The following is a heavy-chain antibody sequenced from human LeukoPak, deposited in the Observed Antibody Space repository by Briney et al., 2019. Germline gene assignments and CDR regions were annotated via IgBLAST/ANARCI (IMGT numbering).Heavy chain of an antibody. Sequence: GGSLRLPCAASGFTFSDYYMSWIRQAPGKGLEWVANIKQDGSEKYYVDSVKGRFTISRDNAKNSLYLQMNSLRAEDTAVYYCARLVELAFDYWGQGTLVTVSS. CDR1: GFTFSDYY. CDR3: ARLVELAFDY. CDR2: IKQDGSEK. J-gene: IGHJ4*02. D-gene: IGHD3-16*01. V-gene: IGHV3-7*01.